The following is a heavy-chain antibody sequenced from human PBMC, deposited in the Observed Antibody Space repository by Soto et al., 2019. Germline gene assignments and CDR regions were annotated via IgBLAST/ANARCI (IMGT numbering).Heavy chain of an antibody. CDR3: ARATYGDQIDS. CDR2: IWYDGSDK. J-gene: IGHJ4*02. D-gene: IGHD4-17*01. V-gene: IGHV3-33*01. Sequence: QVQLVESGGGVVQPGRSLRLSCAASGFTFSSYGMHWVRQAPGKGLEWVAVIWYDGSDKYYADSVKGRFTIARDNSKNTLYLQMNSLRAGDTAVYYCARATYGDQIDSWGQGTLVTVSS. CDR1: GFTFSSYG.